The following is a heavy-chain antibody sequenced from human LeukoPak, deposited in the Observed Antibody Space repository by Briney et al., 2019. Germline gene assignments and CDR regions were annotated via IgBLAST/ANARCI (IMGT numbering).Heavy chain of an antibody. Sequence: GGSLRLSCAASGFTFSSYSMNWVRQAPGKGLEWVSYISSSGSTIYYADSVKGRFTISRDNAKNSLYLQMNSLRAEDTAVYYCARETGATDFDYWGQGTLVTVSS. J-gene: IGHJ4*02. CDR2: ISSSGSTI. V-gene: IGHV3-48*04. CDR3: ARETGATDFDY. D-gene: IGHD1-26*01. CDR1: GFTFSSYS.